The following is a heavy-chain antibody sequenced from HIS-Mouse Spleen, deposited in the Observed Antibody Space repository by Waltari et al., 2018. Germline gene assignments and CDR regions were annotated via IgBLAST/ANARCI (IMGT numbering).Heavy chain of an antibody. D-gene: IGHD7-27*01. CDR3: ARVGLGIAFDI. Sequence: QVQLVQSGAEVKKPGASVKVSCKASGYTFTGYYMHWVRQAPGQGLEWRGWINPNSGGQKYAQEFQGRVTMTRDTSISTAYRELSRLRSDDTAVYYCARVGLGIAFDIWGQGTMVTVSS. CDR1: GYTFTGYY. J-gene: IGHJ3*02. CDR2: INPNSGGQ. V-gene: IGHV1-2*02.